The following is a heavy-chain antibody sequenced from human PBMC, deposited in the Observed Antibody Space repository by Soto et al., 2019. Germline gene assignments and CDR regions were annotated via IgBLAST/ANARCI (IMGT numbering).Heavy chain of an antibody. D-gene: IGHD1-26*01. CDR2: ISDSGGLT. J-gene: IGHJ5*02. V-gene: IGHV3-23*01. CDR3: AKNQGVELVPLATVDWFDP. Sequence: GGSLRLSCAASGFTFSNHAMSWVRQAPGKGLEWVSGISDSGGLTYYADSVKGRFSMSRDNSKSTVYLELNNLSAEDTAVYHCAKNQGVELVPLATVDWFDPWGQGSVVTVSS. CDR1: GFTFSNHA.